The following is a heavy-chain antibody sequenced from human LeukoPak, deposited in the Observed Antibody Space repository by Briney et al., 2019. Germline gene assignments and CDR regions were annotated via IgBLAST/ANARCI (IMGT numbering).Heavy chain of an antibody. V-gene: IGHV3-23*01. CDR1: GIPLINYG. CDR3: TKRGVVIRVILVGFHKEAYYFDS. D-gene: IGHD3-22*01. CDR2: ISDSGGRT. J-gene: IGHJ4*02. Sequence: GSLRLSCAVSGIPLINYGMSWVRQAPGKGLEWVAGISDSGGRTNYADSVKGRFTISRDNPKNTLYLQMNSLRAEATAVYFCTKRGVVIRVILVGFHKEAYYFDSWGQGALVTVSS.